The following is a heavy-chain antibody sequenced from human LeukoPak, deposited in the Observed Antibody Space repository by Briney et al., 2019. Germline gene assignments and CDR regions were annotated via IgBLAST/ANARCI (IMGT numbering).Heavy chain of an antibody. V-gene: IGHV3-30*18. J-gene: IGHJ4*02. CDR2: ISYDESNK. D-gene: IGHD3-10*01. Sequence: GRSLRLSCAASGFTFSSYGMHWVRQAPGKGLEWVAVISYDESNKYYADSVKGRFTISRDNSKNTLYLQMNSLRAEDTAVYYCAKENVLLWFGESRGFDYWGQGTLVTVSS. CDR1: GFTFSSYG. CDR3: AKENVLLWFGESRGFDY.